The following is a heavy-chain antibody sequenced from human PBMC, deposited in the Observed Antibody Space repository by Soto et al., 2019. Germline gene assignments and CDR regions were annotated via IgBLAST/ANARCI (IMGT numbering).Heavy chain of an antibody. CDR2: IYYSGST. V-gene: IGHV4-30-4*01. Sequence: SETLSLTCTVSGGSISSGDYYWSWIRQPPGKGLEWIGYIYYSGSTYYNPSLKSRATISVATSKNQFSLKLSAVTAADTAVYCCARSTGTRLWDSDYYYMDVWGKGTTVTVSS. J-gene: IGHJ6*03. CDR3: ARSTGTRLWDSDYYYMDV. D-gene: IGHD4-4*01. CDR1: GGSISSGDYY.